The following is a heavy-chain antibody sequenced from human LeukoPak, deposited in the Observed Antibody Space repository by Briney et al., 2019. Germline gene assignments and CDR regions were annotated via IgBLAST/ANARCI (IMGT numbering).Heavy chain of an antibody. D-gene: IGHD6-19*01. CDR3: ARDDRYRSGWYVGYYYGMDV. V-gene: IGHV3-30-3*01. J-gene: IGHJ6*02. CDR2: ISYDGSNK. CDR1: GFTFSSYA. Sequence: GRSLRLSCAAPGFTFSSYAMHWVRQAPGKGLEWVAVISYDGSNKYYADSVKGRFTISRDNSKNTLYLQMNSLRAEDTAVYYCARDDRYRSGWYVGYYYGMDVWGQGTTVTVSS.